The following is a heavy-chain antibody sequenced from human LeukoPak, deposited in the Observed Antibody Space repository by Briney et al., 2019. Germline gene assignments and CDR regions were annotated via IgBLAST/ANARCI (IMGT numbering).Heavy chain of an antibody. J-gene: IGHJ6*03. Sequence: ASVKVSCKASGYPFTDYYIHWVRQAPGQGLEWMGWINPNNGGTNYAQKFQGRVTLTRDTSIGTAYMELSRLTSDDTAVYYCARDDSRGWSVYYYYMDVWGKGTTVAMSS. CDR3: ARDDSRGWSVYYYYMDV. V-gene: IGHV1-2*02. D-gene: IGHD6-19*01. CDR2: INPNNGGT. CDR1: GYPFTDYY.